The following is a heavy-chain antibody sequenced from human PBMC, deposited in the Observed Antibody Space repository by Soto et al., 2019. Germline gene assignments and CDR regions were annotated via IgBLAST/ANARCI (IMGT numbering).Heavy chain of an antibody. D-gene: IGHD3-22*01. Sequence: SGPTLVKPTQTLTLTCTFSGFSLSTSGVGVGWIRQPPGKALEWLALIYWNDDKRYSPSLKSRLTITKDTSKNQVVLTMTKMDPVDTATYYCAHMRHEYYYDSSAPALVHPWGQGTLVTVS. CDR2: IYWNDDK. CDR1: GFSLSTSGVG. J-gene: IGHJ5*02. CDR3: AHMRHEYYYDSSAPALVHP. V-gene: IGHV2-5*01.